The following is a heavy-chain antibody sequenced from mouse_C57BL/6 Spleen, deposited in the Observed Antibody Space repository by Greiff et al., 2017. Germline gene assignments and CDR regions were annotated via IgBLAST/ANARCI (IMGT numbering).Heavy chain of an antibody. CDR3: ARGTYGNYAWFAY. J-gene: IGHJ3*01. CDR2: ISGGGGNT. V-gene: IGHV5-9*01. CDR1: GFTFSSYT. D-gene: IGHD2-1*01. Sequence: VKLVESGGGLVKPGGSLKLSCAASGFTFSSYTMSWVRQTPEKRLEWVATISGGGGNTYYPDSVKGRFTISRDNAKNTLYLQMSSLRSEDTALYYCARGTYGNYAWFAYWGQGTLVTVSA.